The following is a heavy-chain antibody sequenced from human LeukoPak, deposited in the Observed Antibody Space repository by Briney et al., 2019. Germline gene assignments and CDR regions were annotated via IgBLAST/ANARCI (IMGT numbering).Heavy chain of an antibody. CDR2: INAGNGNT. J-gene: IGHJ6*03. Sequence: ASVKVSCKASGYTFTSYAMHWVRQAPGQRLEWMGWINAGNGNTKYSQEFQGRVTITRDTSASTAYMELSSLRSEDTAVYYCARNSGYDYPGYYYYYMDVWGKGATVTISS. D-gene: IGHD5-12*01. CDR1: GYTFTSYA. CDR3: ARNSGYDYPGYYYYYMDV. V-gene: IGHV1-3*03.